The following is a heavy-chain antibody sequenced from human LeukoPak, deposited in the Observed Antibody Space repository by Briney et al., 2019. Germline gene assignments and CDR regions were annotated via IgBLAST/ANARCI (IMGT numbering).Heavy chain of an antibody. V-gene: IGHV4-39*01. D-gene: IGHD2-2*01. CDR1: GGSISSSSYY. CDR2: IYYSGST. Sequence: SETLSLTCTVSGGSISSSSYYWGWIRQPPGTGLEWIGSIYYSGSTYYNPSLKSRVTISVDTSKNQFSLKLSSVTAADTAVYYCASQYCSSTSCLNWFDPWGQGTLVTVSS. CDR3: ASQYCSSTSCLNWFDP. J-gene: IGHJ5*02.